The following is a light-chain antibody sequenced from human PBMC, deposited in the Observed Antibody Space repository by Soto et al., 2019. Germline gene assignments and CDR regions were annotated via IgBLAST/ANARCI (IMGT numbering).Light chain of an antibody. CDR3: QKYNEWPLT. CDR2: DKS. J-gene: IGKJ4*01. Sequence: VMRQSPATLSFSPGEGATLSCRASQGIGDTLAWYQHKTGQTPRLLIYDKSTRATGIPDRFSGSGSGTELNLTITRLQSEDSVFYFCQKYNEWPLTCGGGTKVDIK. V-gene: IGKV3-15*01. CDR1: QGIGDT.